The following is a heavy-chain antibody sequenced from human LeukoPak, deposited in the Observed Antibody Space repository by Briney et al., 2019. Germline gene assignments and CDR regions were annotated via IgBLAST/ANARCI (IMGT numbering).Heavy chain of an antibody. J-gene: IGHJ4*02. CDR1: GYTFTSYG. CDR3: ARVPGSSSPGSIDY. Sequence: PVASVKVSCKASGYTFTSYGISWVRQAPGQGLEWMGWISAYNGNTNYAQKLQGRVTMTTDTSTSTAYMELRSLRSDDTAVYYCARVPGSSSPGSIDYWGQGTLVTVSS. CDR2: ISAYNGNT. V-gene: IGHV1-18*01. D-gene: IGHD6-6*01.